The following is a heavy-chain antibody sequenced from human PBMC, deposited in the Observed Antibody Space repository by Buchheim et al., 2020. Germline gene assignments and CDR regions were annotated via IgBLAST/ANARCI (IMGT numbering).Heavy chain of an antibody. J-gene: IGHJ4*02. V-gene: IGHV5-10-1*01. Sequence: EVQLVQSGAEVKRPGESLRISCKGSGYSFTSYWISWVRQMPGKGLEWMGRIDPSDSYTNYSPSFQGHVTISADKSISTAYPQWSSLKASDTAMYYCARPLVPDYYDSSGYSLGYWGQGTL. CDR3: ARPLVPDYYDSSGYSLGY. CDR1: GYSFTSYW. D-gene: IGHD3-22*01. CDR2: IDPSDSYT.